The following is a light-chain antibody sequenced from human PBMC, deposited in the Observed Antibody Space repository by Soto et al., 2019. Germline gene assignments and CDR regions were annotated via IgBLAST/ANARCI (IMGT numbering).Light chain of an antibody. V-gene: IGLV2-8*01. CDR2: EVS. CDR1: SSDVGGYNY. Sequence: QSALTQPASVSGSPGQSITISCTGTSSDVGGYNYVSWYQQHPGKAPKLIIYEVSKRPSGVPDRFSGSKSGNTASLNVSGLQAEDEADYYCNSYAGSNNWVFGGGTKLTVL. CDR3: NSYAGSNNWV. J-gene: IGLJ3*02.